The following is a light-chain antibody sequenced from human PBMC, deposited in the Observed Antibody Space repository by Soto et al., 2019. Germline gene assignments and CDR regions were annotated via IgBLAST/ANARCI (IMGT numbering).Light chain of an antibody. V-gene: IGKV3-15*01. CDR1: QSVSSS. J-gene: IGKJ5*01. Sequence: EIVMTPSPATLFVSPGERATLSCRASQSVSSSFAWYQQKPGQAPRLLIYGASTRATGIPARFSGSGSGTEFTLTISRLQSEDFAVYYCQQYNNWPPPITFGQGTRLEIK. CDR3: QQYNNWPPPIT. CDR2: GAS.